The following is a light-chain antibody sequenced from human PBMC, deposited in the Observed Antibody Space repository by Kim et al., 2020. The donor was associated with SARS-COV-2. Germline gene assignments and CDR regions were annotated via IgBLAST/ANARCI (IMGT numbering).Light chain of an antibody. CDR2: AAA. J-gene: IGKJ1*01. Sequence: DIQLTQSPSSLSASIGDRVTITCRASQDIANSLAWYQQKPGKVPQVLIYAAATLQSGVPSRFCGSGSGTEFTLTIGSLQTEDVATYYCQKYNSAPWTFGPGTKVDIK. V-gene: IGKV1-27*01. CDR3: QKYNSAPWT. CDR1: QDIANS.